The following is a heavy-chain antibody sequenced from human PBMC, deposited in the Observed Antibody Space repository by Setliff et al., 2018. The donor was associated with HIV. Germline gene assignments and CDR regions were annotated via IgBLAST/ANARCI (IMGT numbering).Heavy chain of an antibody. CDR2: IYTSGST. D-gene: IGHD3-10*01. CDR1: GVSTSSSTYY. J-gene: IGHJ5*02. V-gene: IGHV4-61*09. CDR3: ARERSALLWKNWFDP. Sequence: SETLSLTCSVSGVSTSSSTYYWGWIRQPAGKGLEWIGHIYTSGSTNYNPSLKSRVTISVDTSKNQFSLKLSSVTAADTAVYYCARERSALLWKNWFDPWGQGTLVTVSS.